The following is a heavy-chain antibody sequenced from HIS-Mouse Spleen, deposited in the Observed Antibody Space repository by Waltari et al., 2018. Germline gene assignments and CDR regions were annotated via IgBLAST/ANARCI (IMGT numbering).Heavy chain of an antibody. D-gene: IGHD2-15*01. CDR1: GGSISSSSYY. CDR3: ASGVVVAATAVHFDY. J-gene: IGHJ4*02. V-gene: IGHV4-39*07. CDR2: IYYSGST. Sequence: QLQLQESGPGLVKPSETLSLTCTVSGGSISSSSYYWGWIRQPPGKGLAWIGSIYYSGSTYYHPSLKSRVTISVDTSKNQFSLKLSSVTAADTAVYYCASGVVVAATAVHFDYWGQGTLVTVSS.